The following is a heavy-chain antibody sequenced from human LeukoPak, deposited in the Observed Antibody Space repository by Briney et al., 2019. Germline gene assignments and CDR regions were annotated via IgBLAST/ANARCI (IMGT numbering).Heavy chain of an antibody. CDR1: GFAFSSYA. V-gene: IGHV3-23*01. CDR3: AKDIEYRYNWNYFDY. J-gene: IGHJ4*02. CDR2: ISGSGGST. Sequence: GGSLRLSCAASGFAFSSYAMSWVRQAPGKGLEWVSAISGSGGSTYYADSVKGRFTISRDNSKNTLYLQMNSLRAEDTAVYYCAKDIEYRYNWNYFDYWGQGTLVTVSS. D-gene: IGHD1-20*01.